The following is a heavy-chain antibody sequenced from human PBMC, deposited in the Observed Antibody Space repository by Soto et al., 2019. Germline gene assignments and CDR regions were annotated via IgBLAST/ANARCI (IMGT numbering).Heavy chain of an antibody. D-gene: IGHD1-1*01. CDR3: VRGGHWHDEASDY. J-gene: IGHJ4*02. V-gene: IGHV3-33*01. CDR1: GFMFSNHG. CDR2: IWSDGNNK. Sequence: QVQLVESGGGVVQPGESLRLSCAASGFMFSNHGMHWVRQAPGKGLEWVAVIWSDGNNKYYADSVKGRLPISRDNSKNTVYLQMNTLRAEDTAVYYCVRGGHWHDEASDYWGQGTLVTASS.